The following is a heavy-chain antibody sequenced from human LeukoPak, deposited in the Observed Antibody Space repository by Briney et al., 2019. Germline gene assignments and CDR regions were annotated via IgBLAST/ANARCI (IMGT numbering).Heavy chain of an antibody. D-gene: IGHD4-11*01. V-gene: IGHV3-23*01. Sequence: GGSLRLSCAASGFTFSSYAMSWVRQAPGKGLEWVSAISGSGGSTYYADSVKGRFTISRDNSKNTLYLQVNSLRAEDTAVYYCASFDYSNYLFYYWGQGTLVTVSS. J-gene: IGHJ4*02. CDR1: GFTFSSYA. CDR3: ASFDYSNYLFYY. CDR2: ISGSGGST.